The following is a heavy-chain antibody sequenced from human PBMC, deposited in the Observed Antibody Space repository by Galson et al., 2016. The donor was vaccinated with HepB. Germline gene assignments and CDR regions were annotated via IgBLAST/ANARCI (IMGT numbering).Heavy chain of an antibody. Sequence: SVKVSCKASGYSFPGYCIHWVRQAPGQGLEWMGWINPPSGGTNYAQKFQGRVTMTRDTSINTAYMEMRRLRSDDTAVYYCAREFGAAYDAFDLWGQGKMGTVS. V-gene: IGHV1-2*02. CDR1: GYSFPGYC. D-gene: IGHD1-26*01. CDR2: INPPSGGT. J-gene: IGHJ3*01. CDR3: AREFGAAYDAFDL.